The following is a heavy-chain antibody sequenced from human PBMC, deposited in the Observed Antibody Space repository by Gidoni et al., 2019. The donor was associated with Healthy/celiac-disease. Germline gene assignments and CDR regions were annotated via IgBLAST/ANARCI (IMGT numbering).Heavy chain of an antibody. V-gene: IGHV3-9*01. CDR1: GFPFDDYA. D-gene: IGHD3-22*01. Sequence: EVQLVESGGGLVQPGRSLRLSCAASGFPFDDYAMHWVRQAPGKGLEWVSGISWNSGSIGYADSVKGRFTISRDNAKNSLYLQMNSLRAEDTALYYCAKGGLDYYDSSGYPNWFDPWGQGTLVTVSS. CDR2: ISWNSGSI. CDR3: AKGGLDYYDSSGYPNWFDP. J-gene: IGHJ5*02.